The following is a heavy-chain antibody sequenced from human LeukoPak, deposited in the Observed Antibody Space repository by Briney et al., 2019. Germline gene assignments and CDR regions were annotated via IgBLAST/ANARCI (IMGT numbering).Heavy chain of an antibody. Sequence: SETLSLTCTVSGGSISSSSFYWGWIRQPPGKGLEWIGSISYSGITYYNPSLKSRLTISVDTSKKQFSLKLSSVTAADTAVYYCARDVSIAARAWYYYYMDVWGKGTTVTVSS. CDR2: ISYSGIT. V-gene: IGHV4-39*07. D-gene: IGHD6-6*01. CDR3: ARDVSIAARAWYYYYMDV. J-gene: IGHJ6*03. CDR1: GGSISSSSFY.